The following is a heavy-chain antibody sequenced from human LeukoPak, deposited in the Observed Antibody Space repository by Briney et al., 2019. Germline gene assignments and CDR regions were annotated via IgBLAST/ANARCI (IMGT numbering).Heavy chain of an antibody. CDR1: GFALSGYW. CDR2: MKQEGIEK. V-gene: IGHV3-7*01. J-gene: IGHJ5*02. CDR3: AGGGGWLVVS. D-gene: IGHD2-8*02. Sequence: PGGSLRLSCGAAGFALSGYWMNWVRQAPGKGLEWVANMKQEGIEKNYAHSVKGRFTISRDNVKNSVFLEMNSLRVEDTAVYYCAGGGGWLVVSWGQGTLVTVSS.